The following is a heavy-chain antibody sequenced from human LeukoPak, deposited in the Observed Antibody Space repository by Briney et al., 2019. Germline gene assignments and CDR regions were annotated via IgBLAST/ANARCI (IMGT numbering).Heavy chain of an antibody. CDR3: AKVGDYGGNPGKWYFDL. CDR2: IIPIFGTA. D-gene: IGHD4-23*01. CDR1: GGTFSSYA. Sequence: SVKVSCKASGGTFSSYAISWVRQAPGQGLEWMGGIIPIFGTANYAQKFQGRVTITADESTSTAYMELSSLRSEDTAVYYCAKVGDYGGNPGKWYFDLWGRGTLVTVSS. J-gene: IGHJ2*01. V-gene: IGHV1-69*13.